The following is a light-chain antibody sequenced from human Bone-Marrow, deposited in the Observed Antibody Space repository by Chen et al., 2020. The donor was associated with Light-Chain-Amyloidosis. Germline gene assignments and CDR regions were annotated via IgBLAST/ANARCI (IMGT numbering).Light chain of an antibody. CDR1: DLPTKY. V-gene: IGLV3-25*03. CDR2: RDT. Sequence: SYELTQPPSVSGSPGQTARITCSGDDLPTKYAYWYQQKPGQAPVLVIHRDTERPSGISEQFSGSTSRSTDPLTISLFQAEDEADYHCQSADSIGTYEVIFGGGTKLTVL. J-gene: IGLJ2*01. CDR3: QSADSIGTYEVI.